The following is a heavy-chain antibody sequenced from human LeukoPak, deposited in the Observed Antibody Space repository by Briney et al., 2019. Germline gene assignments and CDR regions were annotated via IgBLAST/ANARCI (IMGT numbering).Heavy chain of an antibody. CDR1: GYTFGVNA. CDR2: IRSKTSGGTT. J-gene: IGHJ4*02. D-gene: IGHD1-26*01. Sequence: GRSLRLPCTASGYTFGVNAMRSVRQAPGKGLDWIGFIRSKTSGGTTEYAASVKGRFTILRDDSKSIAYLQINSLKTEDTAVYYCTRGDGSGSYWGQGTPVTVSS. V-gene: IGHV3-49*04. CDR3: TRGDGSGSY.